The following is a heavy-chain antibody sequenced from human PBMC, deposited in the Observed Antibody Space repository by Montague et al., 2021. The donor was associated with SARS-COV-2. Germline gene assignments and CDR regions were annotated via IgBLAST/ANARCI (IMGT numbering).Heavy chain of an antibody. CDR1: GGSLSSYY. V-gene: IGHV4-34*01. D-gene: IGHD3-3*01. J-gene: IGHJ5*02. CDR2: INHSGNT. CDR3: ARGADYDFWSGYLRYKWFDP. Sequence: SETLSLTCAVYGGSLSSYYWAWIRQTPGKGLEWIGEINHSGNTNYNPSLKSRLTISVDTSKKQFSLKLSSVTTADTAVYYCARGADYDFWSGYLRYKWFDPWGLGTPVTVSS.